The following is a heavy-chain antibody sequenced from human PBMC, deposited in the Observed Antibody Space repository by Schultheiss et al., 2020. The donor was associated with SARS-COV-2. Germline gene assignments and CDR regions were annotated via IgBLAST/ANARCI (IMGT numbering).Heavy chain of an antibody. J-gene: IGHJ5*02. CDR2: IKSDGSST. CDR1: GFTFTNHA. V-gene: IGHV3-74*01. D-gene: IGHD2-15*01. Sequence: GGSLRLSCAASGFTFTNHAMHWVRQGPGKGLLWVSRIKSDGSSTTYADPVKGRFTISRDNAKNSLYLQMNSLRAEDTAVYYCAGTELLRNWFDPWGQGTLVTVSS. CDR3: AGTELLRNWFDP.